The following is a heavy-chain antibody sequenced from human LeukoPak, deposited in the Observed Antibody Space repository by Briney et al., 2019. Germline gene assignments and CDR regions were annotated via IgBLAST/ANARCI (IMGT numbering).Heavy chain of an antibody. Sequence: GGSLRLSCAASGFTFSSYRMNWVRQAPGKGLEWVSSISSSSSYIYYADSVKGRFTISRDNAKNSLYLQMNSLRAEDTAVYYCAAVPTWLLVLGVWGKGTTVTVSS. J-gene: IGHJ6*03. CDR3: AAVPTWLLVLGV. CDR1: GFTFSSYR. D-gene: IGHD4-17*01. CDR2: ISSSSSYI. V-gene: IGHV3-21*01.